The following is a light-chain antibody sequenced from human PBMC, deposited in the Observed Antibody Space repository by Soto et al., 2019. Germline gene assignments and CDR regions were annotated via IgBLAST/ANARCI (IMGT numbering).Light chain of an antibody. V-gene: IGLV2-14*01. Sequence: QSVLTQPASVSGSPGQSITISCTGTSSDVGGYNYVSWYQQHPGKAPKLMIYDVSNRPSGVSNRFSGSKSGNTAPLTISGLQAEDEADYYCSSYASSGTRVFGAGTKVTVL. CDR1: SSDVGGYNY. CDR2: DVS. CDR3: SSYASSGTRV. J-gene: IGLJ1*01.